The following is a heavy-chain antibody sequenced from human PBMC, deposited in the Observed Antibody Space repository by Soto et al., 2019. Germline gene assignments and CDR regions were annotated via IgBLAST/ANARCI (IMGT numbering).Heavy chain of an antibody. Sequence: EVQLVESGGGLVQPGGSLRLCCAASGYTFSRHWIHWVRQAPGQGPVGVSRISPDGSVTDYADFVEGRFTISRDNAKNTLYLQMSSLRAEDTAVYYCARPRSMSSSGFDIWGQGTMVIVSS. CDR2: ISPDGSVT. CDR1: GYTFSRHW. J-gene: IGHJ3*02. CDR3: ARPRSMSSSGFDI. V-gene: IGHV3-74*01. D-gene: IGHD1-26*01.